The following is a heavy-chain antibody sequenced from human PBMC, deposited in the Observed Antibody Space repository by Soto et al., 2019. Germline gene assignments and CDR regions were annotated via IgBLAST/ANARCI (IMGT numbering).Heavy chain of an antibody. Sequence: LRLSCAASGFTFSSYGMHWVRQAPGKGLEWVAVISYDGSNKYYADSVKGRFTISRDNSKNTLYLQMNSLRAEDTAVYYCANEGYCTNGVCRGGYYYYGMDVWGQGTTVTVSS. J-gene: IGHJ6*02. CDR2: ISYDGSNK. D-gene: IGHD2-8*01. CDR3: ANEGYCTNGVCRGGYYYYGMDV. CDR1: GFTFSSYG. V-gene: IGHV3-30*18.